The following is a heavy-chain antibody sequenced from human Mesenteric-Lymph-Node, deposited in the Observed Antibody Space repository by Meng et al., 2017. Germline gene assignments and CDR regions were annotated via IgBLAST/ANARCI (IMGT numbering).Heavy chain of an antibody. Sequence: GESLKISCAASGFTFTSYGMHWVRQAPGKGLEWVAVMWSDGNKKYYADSVKGRFTISRDNSKNTVYLQMDSLRAEDTAVYYCARDLYSRYFDYWGQGALVTVSS. CDR1: GFTFTSYG. D-gene: IGHD1-26*01. CDR2: MWSDGNKK. J-gene: IGHJ4*02. CDR3: ARDLYSRYFDY. V-gene: IGHV3-33*01.